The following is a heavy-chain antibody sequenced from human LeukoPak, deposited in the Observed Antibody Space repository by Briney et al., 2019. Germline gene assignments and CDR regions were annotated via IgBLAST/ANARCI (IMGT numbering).Heavy chain of an antibody. D-gene: IGHD2-21*02. CDR1: GFTFSSYA. V-gene: IGHV3-30-3*01. Sequence: GGPLRLSCAASGFTFSSYAMHWVRQAPGKGLEWVAVISYDGSNKYYADSVKGRFTISRDNSKNTLYLQMNGLRAEDTAVYYCARDRLGVVVTAMNYWGQGTLVTVSS. CDR2: ISYDGSNK. CDR3: ARDRLGVVVTAMNY. J-gene: IGHJ4*02.